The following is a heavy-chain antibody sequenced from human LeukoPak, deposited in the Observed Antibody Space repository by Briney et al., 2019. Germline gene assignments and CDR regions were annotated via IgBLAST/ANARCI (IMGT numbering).Heavy chain of an antibody. CDR3: TTNYYGSGSYSSEAFDV. CDR2: IKSKTDGGTV. V-gene: IGHV3-15*01. CDR1: GFTFSNAW. J-gene: IGHJ3*01. D-gene: IGHD3-10*01. Sequence: GGSLRLSCAASGFTFSNAWMNWVRQAPGKGLEWVGRIKSKTDGGTVDYTTPVKGRFTISSDDSKNTLYLQMNSLKTEDTAVYYCTTNYYGSGSYSSEAFDVWGQGTMVTVSS.